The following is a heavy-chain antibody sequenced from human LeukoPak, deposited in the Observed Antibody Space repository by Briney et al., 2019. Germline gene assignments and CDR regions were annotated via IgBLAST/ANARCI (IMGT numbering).Heavy chain of an antibody. J-gene: IGHJ6*02. CDR2: IYHSGST. CDR3: AREVVLHGYMVRGVKSGLDV. V-gene: IGHV4-59*02. D-gene: IGHD3-10*01. Sequence: SETLSRNCTVSGGSVSSYYWSWIRQSPGRGLEWIGYIYHSGSTNYNPSLKSRVTMSVDTSKNQFSLKLTSLTAADSALYYCAREVVLHGYMVRGVKSGLDVWGQGTTVTVSS. CDR1: GGSVSSYY.